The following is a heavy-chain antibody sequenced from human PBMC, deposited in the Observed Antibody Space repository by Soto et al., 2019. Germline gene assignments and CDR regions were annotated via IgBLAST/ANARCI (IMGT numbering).Heavy chain of an antibody. CDR2: IYHSGTT. CDR3: AMVRGNQLLGWFDP. Sequence: QVQLQESGPGLVKPSQTLSLTCPVSGGSISSGGYYWSWIRQHPGKGLEWIGYIYHSGTTYYNPSLKSRVTISVDTSKNHSSLKLTSVTAADTAVYYCAMVRGNQLLGWFDPWGQGTLVTVSS. V-gene: IGHV4-31*03. J-gene: IGHJ5*02. D-gene: IGHD2-2*01. CDR1: GGSISSGGYY.